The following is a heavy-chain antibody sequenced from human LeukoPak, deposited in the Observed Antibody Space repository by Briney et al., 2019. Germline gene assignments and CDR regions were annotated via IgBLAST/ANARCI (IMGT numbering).Heavy chain of an antibody. D-gene: IGHD2-15*01. CDR1: GFTFRSYA. V-gene: IGHV3-23*01. CDR3: AKNASGGLDY. CDR2: IGTLGDIA. Sequence: GGSLRLSCADSGFTFRSYAMTWVRQAPGKGLEWVSAIGTLGDIAYYADSVRGRFTISRDNSKNTLYLQMTSLRAEDTAIYYCAKNASGGLDYWGQGTLVTVSS. J-gene: IGHJ4*02.